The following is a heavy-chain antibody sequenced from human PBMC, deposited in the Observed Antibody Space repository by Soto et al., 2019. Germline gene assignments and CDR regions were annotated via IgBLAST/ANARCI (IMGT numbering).Heavy chain of an antibody. J-gene: IGHJ6*03. CDR1: GGSISSYY. D-gene: IGHD3-10*01. CDR3: ARVSFYYGSGKTRYMDV. CDR2: IYYSGST. V-gene: IGHV4-59*01. Sequence: SETLSLTCTVSGGSISSYYWSWIRQPPGKGLEWIGYIYYSGSTNYNPSLKSRVTISVDTSKNQFSLKLSSVTAADTAVYYCARVSFYYGSGKTRYMDVWGKGTTVTVSS.